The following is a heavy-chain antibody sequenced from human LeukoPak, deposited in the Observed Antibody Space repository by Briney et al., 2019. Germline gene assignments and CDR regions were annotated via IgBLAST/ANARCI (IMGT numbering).Heavy chain of an antibody. CDR2: INPSGGGT. J-gene: IGHJ4*02. CDR3: ARDINSGGADFDY. D-gene: IGHD3-10*01. V-gene: IGHV1-46*01. Sequence: ASVKVSCKSSGCTFTNYYIHWVRQAPGQGLEWMGIINPSGGGTSYAQNFQGRVTMTRDTSTSTVYMELSSLRSEDTAVYYCARDINSGGADFDYWGQGTLVTVSS. CDR1: GCTFTNYY.